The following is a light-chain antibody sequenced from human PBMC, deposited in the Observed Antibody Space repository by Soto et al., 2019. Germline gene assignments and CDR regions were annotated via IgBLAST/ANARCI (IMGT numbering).Light chain of an antibody. V-gene: IGLV1-44*01. Sequence: QSVLTQPPSASGTPGQRVTISCSGGSSNIGTNAVNWYQQLPGTAPKLLIYNNNQRPSWIPDRFSGSKSGTSASLAISGLQSEEEADYYCAAWEDSLNGYVFGTGTKVTVL. CDR3: AAWEDSLNGYV. J-gene: IGLJ1*01. CDR2: NNN. CDR1: SSNIGTNA.